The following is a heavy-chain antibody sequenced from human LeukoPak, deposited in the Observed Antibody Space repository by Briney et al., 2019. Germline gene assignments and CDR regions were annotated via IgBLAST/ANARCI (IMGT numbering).Heavy chain of an antibody. J-gene: IGHJ4*02. V-gene: IGHV3-30-3*01. CDR3: ARDLLEWVTPIDY. Sequence: GRSLRLSCAASGFTFSSYAMHWVRQAPGKGLEWVAVISYDGSNKYYADSVKGRFTISRDNSKNTLYLQMNSLRAEDTAVYYCARDLLEWVTPIDYWGQGTLVTVSS. D-gene: IGHD3-3*01. CDR2: ISYDGSNK. CDR1: GFTFSSYA.